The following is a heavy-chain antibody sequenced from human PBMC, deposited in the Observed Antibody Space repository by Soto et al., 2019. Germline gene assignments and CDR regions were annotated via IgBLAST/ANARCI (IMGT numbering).Heavy chain of an antibody. V-gene: IGHV3-7*01. CDR1: GFTFSSYW. J-gene: IGHJ6*03. D-gene: IGHD3-3*01. CDR2: IKQDGSEK. Sequence: GGSLRLSCAASGFTFSSYWMSWVRQAPGKGLEWVANIKQDGSEKYYVDSVKGRFTISRDNAKNSPYLQMNSLRAEDTAVYYCARDSWNYDFWSGNNYYYYYMDVWGKGTTVTVSS. CDR3: ARDSWNYDFWSGNNYYYYYMDV.